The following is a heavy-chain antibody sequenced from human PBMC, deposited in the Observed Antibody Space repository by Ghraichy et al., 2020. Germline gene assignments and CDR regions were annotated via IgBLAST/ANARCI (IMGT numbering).Heavy chain of an antibody. CDR2: INVGGESI. Sequence: GGSLRLSCAASGFIFNDYSMDWIRQSPGKGLEWVSYINVGGESIYYADSVKGRFTISRDNAKNSLYLQMNSLRAEDTAVYYCARDRVSSALDYWGQGTLVTVSS. CDR1: GFIFNDYS. V-gene: IGHV3-11*01. D-gene: IGHD2-8*01. CDR3: ARDRVSSALDY. J-gene: IGHJ4*02.